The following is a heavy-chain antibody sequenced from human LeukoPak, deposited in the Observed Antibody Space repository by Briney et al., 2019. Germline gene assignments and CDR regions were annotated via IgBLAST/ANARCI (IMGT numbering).Heavy chain of an antibody. Sequence: GGSLRLSCAASGFTFSSYSMNWVRQAPGKGLEWVSYISSSSSTIYYADSVKGRFTISRDNAKNSLYLQMNSLRDEDTAVYYCARGRIVGANSGSFDYWGQGTLVTVSS. CDR1: GFTFSSYS. V-gene: IGHV3-48*02. CDR2: ISSSSSTI. CDR3: ARGRIVGANSGSFDY. D-gene: IGHD1-26*01. J-gene: IGHJ4*02.